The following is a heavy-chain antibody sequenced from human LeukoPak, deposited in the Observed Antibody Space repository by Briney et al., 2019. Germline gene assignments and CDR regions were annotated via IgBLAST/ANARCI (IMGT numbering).Heavy chain of an antibody. CDR1: GFTFSSYA. D-gene: IGHD2-21*01. CDR2: ISGSGGST. Sequence: GGSLRLSCAASGFTFSSYAVSWVRQAPGKGLEWVSAISGSGGSTYYADSVKGRFTISRDNSKNTLYLQMNSLRAEDTALYYCVRGQAIACGLDYWGQGTLVTVSS. V-gene: IGHV3-23*01. CDR3: VRGQAIACGLDY. J-gene: IGHJ4*02.